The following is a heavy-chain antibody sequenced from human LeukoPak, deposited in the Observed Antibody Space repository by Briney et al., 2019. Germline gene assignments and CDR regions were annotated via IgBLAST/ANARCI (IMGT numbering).Heavy chain of an antibody. V-gene: IGHV3-74*01. CDR1: GFIFSRYW. CDR3: ARASKDYGSSGYVTVDI. J-gene: IGHJ3*02. Sequence: GGSLRLSCAASGFIFSRYWMHWVRQAPGKGLVWVSRINRDGSGTTYADSAKGRFTISRDNAKNTLYLQMNSLRAEDTAVYFCARASKDYGSSGYVTVDIWGQGTMVTVSS. D-gene: IGHD3-22*01. CDR2: INRDGSGT.